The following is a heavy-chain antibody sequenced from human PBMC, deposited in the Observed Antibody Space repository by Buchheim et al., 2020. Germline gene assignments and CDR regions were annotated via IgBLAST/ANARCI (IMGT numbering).Heavy chain of an antibody. CDR1: GYTFTSYY. Sequence: QVQLVQSGAEVRKPGASVKVSCKASGYTFTSYYMHWVRQAPGQGLEWMGIINPRGGSTSYAQKFQGRVTMTRETSTSTVYMELSSLRSEDTAVYYCARDTPTVVYYYYGMDVWGQGTT. J-gene: IGHJ6*02. V-gene: IGHV1-46*01. D-gene: IGHD4-23*01. CDR3: ARDTPTVVYYYYGMDV. CDR2: INPRGGST.